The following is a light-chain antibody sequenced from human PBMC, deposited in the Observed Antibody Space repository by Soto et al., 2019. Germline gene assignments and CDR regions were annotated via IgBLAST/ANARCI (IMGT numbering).Light chain of an antibody. CDR1: NLGTKN. Sequence: SYELTQPLSVSVALGQTASITCGGNNLGTKNVHWYQQKPGQAPVLVIYADSNRPSEIPERFSGSNSGTAATLTISRAQAGDEADYYCQVWDSSTAVFGGGTK. CDR2: ADS. J-gene: IGLJ3*02. CDR3: QVWDSSTAV. V-gene: IGLV3-9*01.